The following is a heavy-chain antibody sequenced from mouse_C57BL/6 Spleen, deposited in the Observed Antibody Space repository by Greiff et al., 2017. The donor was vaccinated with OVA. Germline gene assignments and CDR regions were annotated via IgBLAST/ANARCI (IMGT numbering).Heavy chain of an antibody. Sequence: QVQLQQSGAELVKPGASVKISCKASGYAFSSSWMNWVKQRPGTGLEWIGQIYPGDGDTNYNGKFKGKATLTADKSSSTAYMQLSSLTSEDSAVYFCARRNTLSYFDYWGQGTTLTVSS. CDR3: ARRNTLSYFDY. CDR1: GYAFSSSW. J-gene: IGHJ2*01. D-gene: IGHD6-5*01. V-gene: IGHV1-80*01. CDR2: IYPGDGDT.